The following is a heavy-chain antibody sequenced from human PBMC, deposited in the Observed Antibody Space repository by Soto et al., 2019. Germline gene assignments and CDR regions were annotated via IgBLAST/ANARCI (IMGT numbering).Heavy chain of an antibody. CDR2: ISSSGSTI. D-gene: IGHD3-9*01. Sequence: GGSLRLSCAASGFTFSDYYMSWIRQAPGQGLEWVSYISSSGSTIYYADSVKGRFTISRDNAKNSLYLQMNSLRAEDTAVYYCARDRRLRYFDWSPGEYYFDYWGQGTLVTVSS. V-gene: IGHV3-11*01. CDR3: ARDRRLRYFDWSPGEYYFDY. J-gene: IGHJ4*02. CDR1: GFTFSDYY.